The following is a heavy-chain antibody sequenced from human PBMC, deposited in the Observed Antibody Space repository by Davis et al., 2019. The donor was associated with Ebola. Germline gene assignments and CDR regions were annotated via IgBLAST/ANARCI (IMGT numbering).Heavy chain of an antibody. J-gene: IGHJ3*02. CDR1: GNSFNSHW. CDR2: IFTGDSDT. D-gene: IGHD2-8*02. V-gene: IGHV5-51*01. Sequence: GESLKISCQDSGNSFNSHWIAWVRQVPGKGLEWMSIIFTGDSDTRYSPSFRGQVTISADKSLKTAFLHWSSLKASDTAMYYCATLRRTITGMDDGFDIWGQGTLVTVSP. CDR3: ATLRRTITGMDDGFDI.